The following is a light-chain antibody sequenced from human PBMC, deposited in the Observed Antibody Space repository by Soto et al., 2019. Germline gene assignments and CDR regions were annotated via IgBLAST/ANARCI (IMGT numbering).Light chain of an antibody. J-gene: IGKJ1*01. V-gene: IGKV1-39*01. CDR1: QSISSY. CDR3: QQSYSTPRT. CDR2: AVS. Sequence: DIQMTQSPSSLSASVGDRVTITCRASQSISSYLNWYQQKPGKAPNLLIYAVSNLQSGVPSRFSGTRSGTDFTLTISSLQLEDFATYYCQQSYSTPRTFGQGTKGEIK.